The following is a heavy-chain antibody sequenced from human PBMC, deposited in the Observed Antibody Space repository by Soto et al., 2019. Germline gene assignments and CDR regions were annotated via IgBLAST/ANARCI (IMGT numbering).Heavy chain of an antibody. Sequence: PSETLSLTCAVSGGSISSTSYYWGWIRQPPGKGLEWIGSIYYSGSTYYNPSLKSRVTISVDTSKNQFSLKLTSVTAADTAVYYCATVGSAPIVLVPAAMMNNNDYGDFYLDYWGQGTLVTVS. V-gene: IGHV4-39*01. CDR2: IYYSGST. D-gene: IGHD2-2*01. CDR1: GGSISSTSYY. J-gene: IGHJ4*02. CDR3: ATVGSAPIVLVPAAMMNNNDYGDFYLDY.